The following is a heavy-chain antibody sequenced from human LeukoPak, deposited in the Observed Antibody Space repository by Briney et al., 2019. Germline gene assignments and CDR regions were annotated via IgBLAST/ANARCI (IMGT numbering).Heavy chain of an antibody. D-gene: IGHD3-22*01. V-gene: IGHV3-30-3*01. J-gene: IGHJ4*02. CDR1: GFTFSSYA. CDR3: ARGYYYDSSGYYSTFDY. Sequence: GRSLRLSCAASGFTFSSYAMHWVRQAPGQGLEWVAVISCDGSNKYYADSVKGRFTISRDNSKNTLYLQMNSLRADDAAVYYCARGYYYDSSGYYSTFDYWGQGTLVTVSS. CDR2: ISCDGSNK.